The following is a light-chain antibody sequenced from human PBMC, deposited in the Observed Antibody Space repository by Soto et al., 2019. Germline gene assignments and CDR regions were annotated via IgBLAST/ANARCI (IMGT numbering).Light chain of an antibody. V-gene: IGKV1-5*01. Sequence: DILMTQSPSTLSASVGDRVTITCRASQSITNWFAWYQQKPGKAPKLLVYDASSLESGVPSRFSGSGSGTEFSLTISSLQPDDFAIYYCQQYNSYSPLTFGPGTKVDIK. J-gene: IGKJ3*01. CDR1: QSITNW. CDR3: QQYNSYSPLT. CDR2: DAS.